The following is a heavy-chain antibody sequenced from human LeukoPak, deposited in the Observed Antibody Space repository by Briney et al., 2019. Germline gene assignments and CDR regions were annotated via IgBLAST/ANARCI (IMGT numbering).Heavy chain of an antibody. V-gene: IGHV4-38-2*02. Sequence: PSETLSLTCTVSGYSISSGYYWVWIRQPPGKGLEWIGIIYRSGSTNYNPSLKSRVTISVDTSKNQFPLKLTSVTAADTAVYYCARDSRGDYDATNFYYYYYMDVWGKGTTVTISS. CDR3: ARDSRGDYDATNFYYYYYMDV. D-gene: IGHD4-17*01. CDR2: IYRSGST. CDR1: GYSISSGYY. J-gene: IGHJ6*03.